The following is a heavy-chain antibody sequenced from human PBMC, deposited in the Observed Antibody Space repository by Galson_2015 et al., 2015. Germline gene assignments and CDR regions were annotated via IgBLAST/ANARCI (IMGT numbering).Heavy chain of an antibody. J-gene: IGHJ5*01. CDR1: GGSLSDYY. D-gene: IGHD4-17*01. CDR2: INHRGTT. Sequence: LTCAVYGGSLSDYYWNWIRQPPGKGLEWIGEINHRGTTNYSPSLKSRVSILVDTSRSQFSLKLSSVTAADTAVYYCTKSLDYGDGAWNWFDSWSQGTLVTVSS. V-gene: IGHV4-34*01. CDR3: TKSLDYGDGAWNWFDS.